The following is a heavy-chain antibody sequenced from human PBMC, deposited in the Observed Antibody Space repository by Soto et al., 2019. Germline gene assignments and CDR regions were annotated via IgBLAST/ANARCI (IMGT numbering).Heavy chain of an antibody. CDR2: INHSGST. Sequence: SETLSLTCAVYGGSFSGYYWSWIRQPPGKGLEWIGEINHSGSTNYNPSLKSRVTISVDTSKNQFSLKLSSVTAADTAVYYCARGRRNGIAAAGRWLTRFDPWGQGTLVTVSS. D-gene: IGHD6-13*01. V-gene: IGHV4-34*01. J-gene: IGHJ5*02. CDR1: GGSFSGYY. CDR3: ARGRRNGIAAAGRWLTRFDP.